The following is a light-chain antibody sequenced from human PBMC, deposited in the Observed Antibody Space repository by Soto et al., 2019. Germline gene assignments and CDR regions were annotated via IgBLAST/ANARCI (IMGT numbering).Light chain of an antibody. CDR3: QQYGSSPKT. CDR1: QSVSSSY. CDR2: GAS. V-gene: IGKV3-20*01. Sequence: EIVLTQSPGTLYLSPGERATLSCRASQSVSSSYLAWYQQKPGQAPRLLIYGASSRATGIPDRFSGSGSGTLFTLTISRLEPEDFAVYYCQQYGSSPKTFGQGTKVDIK. J-gene: IGKJ1*01.